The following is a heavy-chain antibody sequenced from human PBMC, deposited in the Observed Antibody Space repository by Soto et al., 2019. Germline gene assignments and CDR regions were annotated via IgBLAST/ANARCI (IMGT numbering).Heavy chain of an antibody. Sequence: DAQLVESGGGLVQPGKYLRISCVASGFTFDDHTMHWVRQAPGRGLEWVSCISGNSGMIGYADSVKGRFTLSRDNAKTSLYLRTDSLRPEDTAVYYCTKDTHSPRGYFEAFDVWGQGTKVTVSS. V-gene: IGHV3-9*01. J-gene: IGHJ3*01. CDR1: GFTFDDHT. CDR2: ISGNSGMI. D-gene: IGHD3-22*01. CDR3: TKDTHSPRGYFEAFDV.